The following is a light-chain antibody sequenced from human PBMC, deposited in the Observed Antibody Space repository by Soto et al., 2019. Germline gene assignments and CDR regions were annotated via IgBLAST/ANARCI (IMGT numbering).Light chain of an antibody. CDR2: DVS. J-gene: IGLJ1*01. Sequence: QSALTQPASVSGSPGQSITISCTGTSSDVGGYNYVSWYQQHPGKAPKLMIYDVSKRPAGVSNRFSGSKSGNTASLTISGLQAEDEADDYCSSYTSSSTQVFGTGTKLTVL. CDR3: SSYTSSSTQV. CDR1: SSDVGGYNY. V-gene: IGLV2-14*01.